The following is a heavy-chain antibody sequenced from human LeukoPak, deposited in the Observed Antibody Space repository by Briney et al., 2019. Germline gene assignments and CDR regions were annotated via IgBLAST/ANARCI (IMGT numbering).Heavy chain of an antibody. CDR2: MNPNSGNT. CDR3: ARGHYIGDYRYYYMDV. D-gene: IGHD3-16*01. Sequence: ASVKVSCTASGYTFTGYDVNWVRQATGQRLEWMGWMNPNSGNTDYARKFQGRVTMTTNTSISTAYMELSSLRSEDTAVYYCARGHYIGDYRYYYMDVWGKGTTVTVSS. CDR1: GYTFTGYD. J-gene: IGHJ6*03. V-gene: IGHV1-8*01.